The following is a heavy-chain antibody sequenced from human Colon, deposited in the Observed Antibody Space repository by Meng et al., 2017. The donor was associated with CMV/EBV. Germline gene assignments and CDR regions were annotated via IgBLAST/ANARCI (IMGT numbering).Heavy chain of an antibody. D-gene: IGHD6-19*01. CDR3: ARGRAVAAPYYFDY. CDR2: IPACPRHT. Sequence: ASRYHLTSSSVPSVRPPPRPLLAYLGLIPACPRHTKYSQNFQRRLTITRDTSASTAYMELSSLRSEDTAVYYCARGRAVAAPYYFDYWGQGTLVTVSS. V-gene: IGHV1-3*01. CDR1: RYHLTSSS. J-gene: IGHJ4*02.